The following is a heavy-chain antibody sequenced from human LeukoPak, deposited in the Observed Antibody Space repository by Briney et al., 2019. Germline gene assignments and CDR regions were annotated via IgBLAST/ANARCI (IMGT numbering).Heavy chain of an antibody. J-gene: IGHJ5*01. Sequence: SETLSLTCSVPGGSIMSYYWSWIRQTPGKGLEWIGYIRYTGNTNYNPSLKSRVTISADTSKNQFSLRLNSVTAADTAVYYCAGYYDVLTAYNLPGFDSWGKGTMVTASS. CDR1: GGSIMSYY. CDR3: AGYYDVLTAYNLPGFDS. D-gene: IGHD3-9*01. V-gene: IGHV4-59*12. CDR2: IRYTGNT.